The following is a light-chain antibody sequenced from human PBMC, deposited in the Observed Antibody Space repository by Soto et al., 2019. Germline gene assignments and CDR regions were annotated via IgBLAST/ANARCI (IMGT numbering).Light chain of an antibody. V-gene: IGKV3D-15*01. CDR1: QSVRSN. J-gene: IGKJ4*01. CDR2: DAS. CDR3: QQYNKWPRT. Sequence: ETVMTQSPATLPVSPGERATLSCRASQSVRSNLAWYQQKPGQAPRLLIFDASTRATGIPDRFSGSGSGTDFTLTISRLDPEDFAVYYCQQYNKWPRTFGGGTKVDIK.